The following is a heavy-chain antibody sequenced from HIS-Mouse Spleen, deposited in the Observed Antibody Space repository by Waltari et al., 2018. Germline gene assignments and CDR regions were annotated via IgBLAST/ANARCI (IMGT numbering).Heavy chain of an antibody. Sequence: QVQLVESGGGVVQPGRSLRLSCAASGFTCSSYGMHWVRQAQGKGLEWVAVIWYDGSNKYYADSVKGRFTISRDNSKNTLYLQMNSLRAEDTAVYYCARVGYSGYDDAFDIWGQGTMVTVSS. CDR3: ARVGYSGYDDAFDI. J-gene: IGHJ3*02. CDR1: GFTCSSYG. V-gene: IGHV3-33*01. D-gene: IGHD5-12*01. CDR2: IWYDGSNK.